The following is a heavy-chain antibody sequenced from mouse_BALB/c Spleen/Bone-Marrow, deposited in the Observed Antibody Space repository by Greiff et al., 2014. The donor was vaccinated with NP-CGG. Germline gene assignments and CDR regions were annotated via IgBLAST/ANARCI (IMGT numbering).Heavy chain of an antibody. V-gene: IGHV4-1*02. J-gene: IGHJ3*01. CDR3: ARRGWGSYVFVY. D-gene: IGHD1-1*02. Sequence: EVQLMESGGGLVQPGGSLKLSCAASGFDFSRYWMSWVRQAPGKGLEWIGEINPDSSTINYTPSLKDKFIISRDNSENTLYLQMSKVRSEDTALYYCARRGWGSYVFVYWGQGTLVTVST. CDR2: INPDSSTI. CDR1: GFDFSRYW.